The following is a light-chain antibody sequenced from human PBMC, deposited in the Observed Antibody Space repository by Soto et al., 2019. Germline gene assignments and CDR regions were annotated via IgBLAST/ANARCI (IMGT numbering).Light chain of an antibody. CDR1: SSDVGGYNY. CDR2: DVS. CDR3: SSYTSSSTLFYV. Sequence: ALTQPASVSGSPGQLITISCTGTSSDVGGYNYVSWYQQHPGKAPKLMIYDVSNRPSGVSNRFSGSKSGNTASLTISGLQAEDEADYYCSSYTSSSTLFYVFGTGTKVPS. V-gene: IGLV2-14*01. J-gene: IGLJ1*01.